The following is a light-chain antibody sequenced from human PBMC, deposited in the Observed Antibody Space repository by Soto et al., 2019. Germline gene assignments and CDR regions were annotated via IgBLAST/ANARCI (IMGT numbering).Light chain of an antibody. J-gene: IGKJ1*01. CDR2: DAS. CDR3: QQRSSWPWT. V-gene: IGKV3-11*01. Sequence: EIVLTQSPATLCLSPGERATLSCRASQSVSRYLAWYQQKPGQAPRLLIYDASNRATGIPARFSGSGSGTDFTLTISSLEPEDFAVYYCQQRSSWPWTFGQGTKVDIK. CDR1: QSVSRY.